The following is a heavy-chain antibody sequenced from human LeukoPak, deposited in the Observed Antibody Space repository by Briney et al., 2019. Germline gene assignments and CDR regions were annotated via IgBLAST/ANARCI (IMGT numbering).Heavy chain of an antibody. CDR3: ATGGGHCSGGNCYSGFYFDF. V-gene: IGHV3-23*01. CDR2: ISGSGHHT. CDR1: GFSFSTYG. J-gene: IGHJ4*02. D-gene: IGHD2-15*01. Sequence: PGGSLRLSCAASGFSFSTYGMHWVRQAPGKGLEWVSGISGSGHHTYYADSVKGRFTISRDNSKNTLYLQMNTLRAEDTAVYYCATGGGHCSGGNCYSGFYFDFWGQGTLVTVSS.